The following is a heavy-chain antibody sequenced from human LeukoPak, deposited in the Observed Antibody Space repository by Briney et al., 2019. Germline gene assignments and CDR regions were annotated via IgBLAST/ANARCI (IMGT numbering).Heavy chain of an antibody. CDR2: IYPVDSDT. Sequence: GESLKISCKGSGYSFTSYSFGWLRQMPGKGLEWLGTIYPVDSDTRYSPSFQGQVTISADKSISTAYLQWSSLKASDTAMYYCARHQLRAPYYYDSSGIDYWGQGTLVTVSS. V-gene: IGHV5-51*01. J-gene: IGHJ4*02. CDR3: ARHQLRAPYYYDSSGIDY. D-gene: IGHD3-22*01. CDR1: GYSFTSYS.